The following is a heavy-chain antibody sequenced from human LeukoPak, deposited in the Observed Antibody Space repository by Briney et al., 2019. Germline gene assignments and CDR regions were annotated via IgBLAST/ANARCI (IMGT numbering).Heavy chain of an antibody. J-gene: IGHJ5*02. D-gene: IGHD2-2*01. CDR2: IYWDDDK. CDR3: AHPPPCSSTSCPGFDP. V-gene: IGHV2-5*02. Sequence: SGPTLVKPTQTLTLTCTFSGFSLSTSGVGVGWIRQPPGKALEWLALIYWDDDKRYSPSLKSRLTITKDTSKNQVVLTMTNMDPVDTATYYCAHPPPCSSTSCPGFDPWGQGTLVTVSS. CDR1: GFSLSTSGVG.